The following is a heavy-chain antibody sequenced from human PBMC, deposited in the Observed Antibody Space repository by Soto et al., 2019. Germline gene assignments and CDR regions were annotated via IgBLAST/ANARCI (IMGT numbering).Heavy chain of an antibody. CDR2: VFDSGKT. J-gene: IGHJ4*02. CDR1: GGSITSGGYS. V-gene: IGHV4-31*02. CDR3: ARGSGYYRNFDS. Sequence: QVQLQESGPGLVKPSQTLSLTCSVSGGSITSGGYSWTWIRHQPGKALQWIGYVFDSGKTYYNPSLKGRLTISVDTAKNLFSLELSSVNAADTAVYFCARGSGYYRNFDSWGQGTLVSVSS. D-gene: IGHD3-3*01.